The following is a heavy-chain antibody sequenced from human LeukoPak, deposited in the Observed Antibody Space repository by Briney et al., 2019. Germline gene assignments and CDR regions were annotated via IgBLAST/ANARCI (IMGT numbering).Heavy chain of an antibody. CDR1: GFTFSNYG. CDR2: ISYDGSNK. V-gene: IGHV3-30*03. J-gene: IGHJ4*02. CDR3: GREIQAPGKTLEY. Sequence: GGSLRLSCAASGFTFSNYGMHWVRQAPGKGLEWVAVISYDGSNKYYADSVKGRFTISRDNSKNTLYLQINSLRAEDTAVYYCGREIQAPGKTLEYWGQGTLVTVSS.